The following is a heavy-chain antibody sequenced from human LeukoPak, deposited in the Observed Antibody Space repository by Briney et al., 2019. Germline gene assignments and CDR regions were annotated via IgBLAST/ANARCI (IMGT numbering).Heavy chain of an antibody. D-gene: IGHD6-13*01. Sequence: QAGGSLRLSCAASGFSFSTYEMNWVRQAPGKGLEWISYISNNGSIVYYADSVKGRFTISRDNAKKSLYLQVNSLRVEDTAVYYCARGRSSWFLRAFDFWGQGTMVTVSS. V-gene: IGHV3-48*03. J-gene: IGHJ3*01. CDR1: GFSFSTYE. CDR3: ARGRSSWFLRAFDF. CDR2: ISNNGSIV.